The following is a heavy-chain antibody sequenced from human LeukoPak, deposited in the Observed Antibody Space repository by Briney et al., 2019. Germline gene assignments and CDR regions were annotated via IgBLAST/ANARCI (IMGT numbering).Heavy chain of an antibody. Sequence: GGSLRLSCAASGFTFSSYGMHWVRQAPGKGLEWVAVIWYDGSNKYYADSVKGRFTISRDNSKNTLYLQMYSLRAEDTAVYYCARDVGPQSSGAFDIWGQGTMVTVSS. J-gene: IGHJ3*02. V-gene: IGHV3-33*01. CDR3: ARDVGPQSSGAFDI. D-gene: IGHD1-26*01. CDR2: IWYDGSNK. CDR1: GFTFSSYG.